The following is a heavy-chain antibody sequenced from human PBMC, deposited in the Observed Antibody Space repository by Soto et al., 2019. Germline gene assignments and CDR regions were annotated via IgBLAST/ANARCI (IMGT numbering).Heavy chain of an antibody. CDR2: IYHSGST. Sequence: SETLSLTCAVSGGSISSGGYSWSWIRQPPGKGLEWIGYIYHSGSTYYNPSLKSRVTISVDRSNNQFSLKLSSVTAADTAVYYCARGGPPALGAFDIWGQGTMVTVSS. CDR1: GGSISSGGYS. J-gene: IGHJ3*02. D-gene: IGHD3-16*01. CDR3: ARGGPPALGAFDI. V-gene: IGHV4-30-2*01.